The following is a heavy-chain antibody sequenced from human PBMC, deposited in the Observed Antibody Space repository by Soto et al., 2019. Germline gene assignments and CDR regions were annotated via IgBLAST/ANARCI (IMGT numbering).Heavy chain of an antibody. CDR3: ARDNSGYDLIYYYGMDV. Sequence: QVQLVQSGAEVKKPGSSVKVSCKASGGTFSSYTISWVRQAPGQGLEWMGRIIPIHGIANYAQKFQFRVTITADKATSTAYMELSSLRSEDTAVYYCARDNSGYDLIYYYGMDVWGQGTTVTVSS. J-gene: IGHJ6*02. CDR1: GGTFSSYT. D-gene: IGHD5-12*01. V-gene: IGHV1-69*08. CDR2: IIPIHGIA.